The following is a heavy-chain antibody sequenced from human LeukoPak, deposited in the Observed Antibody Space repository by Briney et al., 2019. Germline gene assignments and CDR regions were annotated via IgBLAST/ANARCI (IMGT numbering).Heavy chain of an antibody. V-gene: IGHV3-74*01. CDR1: GFTFSSYW. CDR3: ARGRPHGSDY. CDR2: IASDGSST. Sequence: GGSLRLSCAASGFTFSSYWMNWVRQAPGKGLVWVSRIASDGSSTTYADSVKGRFSISRDNAKNTLYLQMNSLRVEDTAVYYCARGRPHGSDYWGQGTLVTVSS. D-gene: IGHD2-15*01. J-gene: IGHJ4*02.